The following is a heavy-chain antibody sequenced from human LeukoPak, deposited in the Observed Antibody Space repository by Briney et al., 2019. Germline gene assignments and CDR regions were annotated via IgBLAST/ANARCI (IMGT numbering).Heavy chain of an antibody. CDR1: GFTFSSYS. V-gene: IGHV3-21*01. CDR3: ARDGDVLGVSGSYFDY. J-gene: IGHJ4*02. Sequence: GGSLRLSCAASGFTFSSYSMNWVRQAPGKGLEWVSSLSSSSNYIYYADSVKGRFTISRDNAKNSLSLQMHSLRAEDTAVYYCARDGDVLGVSGSYFDYWGQGTLVTVSS. CDR2: LSSSSNYI. D-gene: IGHD1-26*01.